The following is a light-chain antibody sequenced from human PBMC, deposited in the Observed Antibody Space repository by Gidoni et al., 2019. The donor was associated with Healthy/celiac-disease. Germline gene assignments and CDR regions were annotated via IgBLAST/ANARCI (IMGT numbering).Light chain of an antibody. J-gene: IGKJ1*01. CDR2: GAS. V-gene: IGKV3-20*01. CDR1: QSVRSSY. CDR3: QQYGSSPRT. Sequence: EMVLTQSPGTLSLSQGERATLSCRASQSVRSSYLAWYQQKPGQAPRLLIYGASSSATGIPDRFRGSGSGTDFTLTISRLAPEDFAVYYCQQYGSSPRTFGQGTKVEIK.